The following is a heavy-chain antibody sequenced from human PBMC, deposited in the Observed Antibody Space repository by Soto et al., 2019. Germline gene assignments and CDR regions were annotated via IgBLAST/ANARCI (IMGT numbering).Heavy chain of an antibody. Sequence: QMQLQASGPGLVKPSETLSLTCNVSGASVSHGYWSWIRQPPGKGLEWIGFMYFGGSFNYNPSLTRRAPLXVXTXXNQFSMKLTSVTASDTAVYYCARSYYDSTGFAVDPWGQGTLVTVSS. CDR3: ARSYYDSTGFAVDP. CDR1: GASVSHGY. D-gene: IGHD3-22*01. V-gene: IGHV4-59*02. J-gene: IGHJ5*02. CDR2: MYFGGSF.